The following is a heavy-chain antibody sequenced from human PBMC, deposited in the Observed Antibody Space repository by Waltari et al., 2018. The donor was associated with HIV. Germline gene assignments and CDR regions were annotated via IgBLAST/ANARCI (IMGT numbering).Heavy chain of an antibody. V-gene: IGHV3-30*18. CDR2: ISYDGSNK. J-gene: IGHJ4*02. CDR1: GFTFSSYG. Sequence: QVQLVESGGGVVQPGRSLRLSCAASGFTFSSYGMHWVRQAPGKGLEWVAVISYDGSNKYYADSVKGRFTISRDNSKNTLYLQMNSLRAEDTAVYYCAKGEWFGELLGFDYWGQGTLVTVSS. CDR3: AKGEWFGELLGFDY. D-gene: IGHD3-10*01.